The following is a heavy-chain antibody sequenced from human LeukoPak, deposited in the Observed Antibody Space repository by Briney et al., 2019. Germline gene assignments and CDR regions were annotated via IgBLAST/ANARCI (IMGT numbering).Heavy chain of an antibody. V-gene: IGHV3-23*01. Sequence: GGSLRLSCAASGFTFSSYAMSWVRQAPGKGLEWVSAISGSGGSTYYADSVKGRFTISSDNSKNTLYLQMNSLRAEDTAVYYCAKDPDSSSWYPWGQGTLVTVSS. CDR2: ISGSGGST. CDR3: AKDPDSSSWYP. CDR1: GFTFSSYA. J-gene: IGHJ5*02. D-gene: IGHD6-13*01.